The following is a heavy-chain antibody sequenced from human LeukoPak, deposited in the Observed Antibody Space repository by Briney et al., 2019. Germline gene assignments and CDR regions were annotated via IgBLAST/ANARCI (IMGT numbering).Heavy chain of an antibody. J-gene: IGHJ4*02. Sequence: PGGSLRLSCAASGFTFSSYEMNWVRQAPGKGLEWLAFIWYDEITKNYADSVKGLFTISRDNSKNTLYVQMNSLRPDDTAVYYCAKDSSDYYFDYWGQGTLVTVSS. V-gene: IGHV3-30*02. CDR3: AKDSSDYYFDY. D-gene: IGHD3-22*01. CDR1: GFTFSSYE. CDR2: IWYDEITK.